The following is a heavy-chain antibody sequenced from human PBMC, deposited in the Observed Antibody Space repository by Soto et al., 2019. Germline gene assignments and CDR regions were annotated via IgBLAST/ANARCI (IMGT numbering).Heavy chain of an antibody. CDR1: GGTFSSYT. V-gene: IGHV1-8*02. D-gene: IGHD6-19*01. CDR3: ASSASGWYLY. J-gene: IGHJ4*02. Sequence: ASVKVSCKASGGTFSSYTISWVRQAPGQGLEWMGWMNPNSGNTGYAQKFQGRVTMTRNTSISTACIELSSLRSEDTAVYYCASSASGWYLYWGQGTLVTVSS. CDR2: MNPNSGNT.